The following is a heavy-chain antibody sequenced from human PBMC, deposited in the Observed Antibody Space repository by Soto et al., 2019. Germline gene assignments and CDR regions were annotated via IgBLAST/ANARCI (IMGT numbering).Heavy chain of an antibody. CDR2: MSGSGGDT. CDR3: ATFRFCTSTSCYGREGGF. Sequence: EVQLLESGGGLVQPGGSLRLSCAASGFTFSSYAMSWVRQAPGKGLEWVSTMSGSGGDTYYADSVEGRFAISRDNSKNTLYLQMDDLRAEDTAVYYCATFRFCTSTSCYGREGGFWGQGTLVTVSS. CDR1: GFTFSSYA. J-gene: IGHJ4*02. V-gene: IGHV3-23*01. D-gene: IGHD2-2*01.